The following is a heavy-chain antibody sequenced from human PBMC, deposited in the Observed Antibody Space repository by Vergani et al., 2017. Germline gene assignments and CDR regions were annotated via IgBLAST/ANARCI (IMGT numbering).Heavy chain of an antibody. CDR1: GFTFIMYA. CDR3: AKVGRSEVAGTFGAFDI. D-gene: IGHD6-19*01. J-gene: IGHJ3*02. Sequence: EVQLVESGGGLVQPGGSLRLSCAASGFTFIMYAMSWVRQAPGKGLEWVSTLSASDRRTHYADSVKGRFTISRDNSKNTLFLHMNSLRPEDTAVYYCAKVGRSEVAGTFGAFDIWGQGTMVTVSS. CDR2: LSASDRRT. V-gene: IGHV3-23*04.